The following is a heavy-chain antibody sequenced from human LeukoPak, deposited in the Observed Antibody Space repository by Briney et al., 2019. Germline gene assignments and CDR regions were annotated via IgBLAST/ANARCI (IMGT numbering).Heavy chain of an antibody. J-gene: IGHJ4*02. CDR2: IRRKGNGYAT. Sequence: PGGSLRLSCAASGFTFSGSAMNWVRQASGKGLEWLGRIRRKGNGYATAYAASVKGRFTISRDDSKNTAYLQMNSLKTGDTAVYYCTRLGAVEMATIIGYWGQGTLVTVSS. CDR3: TRLGAVEMATIIGY. V-gene: IGHV3-73*01. D-gene: IGHD5-24*01. CDR1: GFTFSGSA.